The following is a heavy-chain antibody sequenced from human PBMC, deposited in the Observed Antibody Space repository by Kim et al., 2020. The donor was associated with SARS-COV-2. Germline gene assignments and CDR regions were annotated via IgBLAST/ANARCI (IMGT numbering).Heavy chain of an antibody. CDR2: GST. V-gene: IGHV4-4*07. Sequence: GSTSYNPSPKSRVTMSRDISEKKFSLKLTSGTAADTAVYYCARKGVRGVTAWGQGTLVTVSS. D-gene: IGHD3-10*01. J-gene: IGHJ4*02. CDR3: ARKGVRGVTA.